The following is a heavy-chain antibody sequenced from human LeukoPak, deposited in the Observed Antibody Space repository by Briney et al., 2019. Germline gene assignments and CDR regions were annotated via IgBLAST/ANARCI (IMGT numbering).Heavy chain of an antibody. D-gene: IGHD2-21*02. CDR2: INTNTGNP. CDR1: GYTSTSYA. Sequence: ASVKVSCKASGYTSTSYAMNWVRQAPGQGLEWMGWINTNTGNPTYAQGFTGRFVFSLDTSVSTAYLQISSLKAEDTAVYYCARVVGCGGDCYPGISDYWGQGTLVTVSS. CDR3: ARVVGCGGDCYPGISDY. V-gene: IGHV7-4-1*02. J-gene: IGHJ4*02.